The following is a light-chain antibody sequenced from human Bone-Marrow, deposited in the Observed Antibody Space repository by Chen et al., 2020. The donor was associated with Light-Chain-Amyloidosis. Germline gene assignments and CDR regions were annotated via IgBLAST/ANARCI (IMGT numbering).Light chain of an antibody. J-gene: IGLJ3*02. V-gene: IGLV1-40*01. CDR3: QSYDSSLSGWV. Sequence: QSVLTQPPSVSGAPGQRVTISCTGSSSNIGAGYDVHWYQQLPGTAPKLLIYGNSNRPSGVPDGVSGSKSGNSASRAITGLQAEDEADYYCQSYDSSLSGWVFGGGTKLTVL. CDR1: SSNIGAGYD. CDR2: GNS.